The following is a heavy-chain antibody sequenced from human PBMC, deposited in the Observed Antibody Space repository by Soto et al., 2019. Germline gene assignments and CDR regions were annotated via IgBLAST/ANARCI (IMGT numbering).Heavy chain of an antibody. Sequence: PGGSLRLSCAASGFTFSSYVMSWVRQAPGKGLEWVSVISGSGGSTGYADSVKGRFTISRDNAKNSLYLQMNSLRAEDTALYYCARNKELRYFDWLNPRQPKAPDHYGMDVWGQGTTVTVSS. D-gene: IGHD3-9*01. CDR1: GFTFSSYV. V-gene: IGHV3-20*04. J-gene: IGHJ6*02. CDR2: ISGSGGST. CDR3: ARNKELRYFDWLNPRQPKAPDHYGMDV.